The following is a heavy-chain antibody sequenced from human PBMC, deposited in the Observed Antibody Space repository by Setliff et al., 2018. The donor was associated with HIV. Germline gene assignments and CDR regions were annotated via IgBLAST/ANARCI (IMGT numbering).Heavy chain of an antibody. CDR1: GGSITGHY. Sequence: PSETLSLTCTVSGGSITGHYWSWIRQPPGKGLEWIGYIHYSGSSNYNPSLKSRVSISVDTSKKQVSLKLNSATAADTAVYYCARGDGSYLDWWGQGTLVTVSS. V-gene: IGHV4-59*11. CDR2: IHYSGSS. J-gene: IGHJ4*02. D-gene: IGHD1-26*01. CDR3: ARGDGSYLDW.